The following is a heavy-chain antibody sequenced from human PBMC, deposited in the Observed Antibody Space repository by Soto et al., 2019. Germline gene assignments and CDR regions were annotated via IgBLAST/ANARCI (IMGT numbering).Heavy chain of an antibody. J-gene: IGHJ6*03. V-gene: IGHV4-34*01. CDR3: ARGLIVWFGELSRRGGHYYYMDV. CDR1: GAPFSDYQ. D-gene: IGHD3-10*01. CDR2: INDSGNI. Sequence: SDTLSLTCAVYGAPFSDYQWTWIRQTPGKGLEWIGEINDSGNINYNPSLKSRVTISLDTPKKQISLKLSSVTAADSAVYYCARGLIVWFGELSRRGGHYYYMDVWGKGTTVT.